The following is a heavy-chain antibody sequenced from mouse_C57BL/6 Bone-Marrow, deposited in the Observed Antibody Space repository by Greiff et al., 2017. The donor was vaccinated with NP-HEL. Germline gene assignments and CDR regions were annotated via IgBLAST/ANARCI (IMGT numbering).Heavy chain of an antibody. V-gene: IGHV1-54*01. CDR1: GYAFTNYL. D-gene: IGHD1-1*01. CDR2: INPGSGGT. J-gene: IGHJ4*01. Sequence: QVQLQQSGAELVRPGTSVKVSCKASGYAFTNYLIEWVKQRPGQGLEWIGVINPGSGGTNYNEKFKGKATLTADKSSSTAYMQLSSLTSEDSAVYFCARYGYYGSSEYAMDYWGQGTSVTVSS. CDR3: ARYGYYGSSEYAMDY.